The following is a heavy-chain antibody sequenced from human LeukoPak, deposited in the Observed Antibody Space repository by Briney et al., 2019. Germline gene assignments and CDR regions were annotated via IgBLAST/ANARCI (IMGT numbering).Heavy chain of an antibody. J-gene: IGHJ5*02. Sequence: GESLKISCQGSGYSINNYWIAWVRQMPGKGLGWMGIIYPADSDIRYSPSFQGQVTISADKSISTAYLQWNSLKASDTAMYYCARQEYCSGASCYTWFDPWGQGTLVTVSS. CDR1: GYSINNYW. CDR2: IYPADSDI. CDR3: ARQEYCSGASCYTWFDP. D-gene: IGHD2-15*01. V-gene: IGHV5-51*01.